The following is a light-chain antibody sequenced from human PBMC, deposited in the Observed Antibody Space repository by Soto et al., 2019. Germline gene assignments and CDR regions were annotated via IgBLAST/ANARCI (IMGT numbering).Light chain of an antibody. CDR2: SSS. V-gene: IGKV1-39*01. Sequence: DIQMTQSPSSLSASVGDRVTITCRASQSISNYLNWYQQKPGKAPNFLIYSSSTLQSGVPSRFSGSGSGTDFTLTISSLQPEDFATYYCQQSYSTPTTFGQGTKVDIK. CDR1: QSISNY. CDR3: QQSYSTPTT. J-gene: IGKJ1*01.